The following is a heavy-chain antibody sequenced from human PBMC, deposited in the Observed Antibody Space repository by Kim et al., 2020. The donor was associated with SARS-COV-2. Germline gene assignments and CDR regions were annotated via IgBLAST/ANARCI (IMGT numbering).Heavy chain of an antibody. CDR1: GYTFTNYA. CDR3: ARIIWVGGSVNWFDP. J-gene: IGHJ5*02. CDR2: INAGNGNT. D-gene: IGHD3-10*01. V-gene: IGHV1-3*01. Sequence: ASVKVSCKASGYTFTNYAMHWVRQAPGQRLEWMGWINAGNGNTKYSQKFQDRFTITTDTSASTAYMELSSLRPEDTAVYYCARIIWVGGSVNWFDPWGQGTLVTVSS.